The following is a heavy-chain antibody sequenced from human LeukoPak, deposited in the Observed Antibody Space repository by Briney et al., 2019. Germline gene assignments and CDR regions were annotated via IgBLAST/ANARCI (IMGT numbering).Heavy chain of an antibody. Sequence: PSETLSLTCAVYGGSFSGYYWSWIRQPPGKGLEWIGEINHSGSTNYNPSLKSRVTISVDTSKNQFSLKLSSVTAADTAVYYCARHPSLDYWGQGTLVTVSS. CDR1: GGSFSGYY. J-gene: IGHJ4*02. CDR3: ARHPSLDY. CDR2: INHSGST. V-gene: IGHV4-34*01.